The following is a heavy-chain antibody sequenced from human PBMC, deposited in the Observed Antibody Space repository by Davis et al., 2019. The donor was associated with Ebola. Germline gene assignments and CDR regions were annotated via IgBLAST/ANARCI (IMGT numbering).Heavy chain of an antibody. V-gene: IGHV4-34*01. CDR1: GGPFSGYY. CDR3: ARDRRLYSSSTGFNNWFDP. J-gene: IGHJ5*02. D-gene: IGHD6-6*01. Sequence: SETLSLTCAAYGGPFSGYYWSWIRQPPGKGLEWIGEINNSGSTNYNPSLKSRVTISVDTSKNQFSLKLSSVTAADPAVYYCARDRRLYSSSTGFNNWFDPWGQGTLVTVSS. CDR2: INNSGST.